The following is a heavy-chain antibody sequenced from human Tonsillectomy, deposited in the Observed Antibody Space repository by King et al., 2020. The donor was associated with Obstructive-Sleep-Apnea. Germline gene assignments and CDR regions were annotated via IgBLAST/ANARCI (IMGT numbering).Heavy chain of an antibody. V-gene: IGHV4-4*07. CDR3: ARVGKTVYYYYGMDV. CDR2: IYTSGST. J-gene: IGHJ6*02. Sequence: VQLQESGPGLVEPSETLSLTCTVFGASVNSHYWSWIRQPAGEGLEWIGRIYTSGSTDYNPSLKSRVTISVDTSKNQFSLKLTSVTAADTAVYYCARVGKTVYYYYGMDVWGQGTTVTVSS. CDR1: GASVNSHY. D-gene: IGHD1-1*01.